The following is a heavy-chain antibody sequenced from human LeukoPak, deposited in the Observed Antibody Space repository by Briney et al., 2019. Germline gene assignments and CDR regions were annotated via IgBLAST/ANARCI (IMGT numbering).Heavy chain of an antibody. CDR2: IRYDGSNK. V-gene: IGHV3-30*02. Sequence: GGSLRLSCAASGFTFSSYGMHWVRQAPGKGLEWVAFIRYDGSNKYYADSVKGRFTISKDNSKNTLYLQMNSLRAEDTAVYYCARDPYYYDSSGPPDYWGQGTLVTVSS. J-gene: IGHJ4*02. D-gene: IGHD3-22*01. CDR1: GFTFSSYG. CDR3: ARDPYYYDSSGPPDY.